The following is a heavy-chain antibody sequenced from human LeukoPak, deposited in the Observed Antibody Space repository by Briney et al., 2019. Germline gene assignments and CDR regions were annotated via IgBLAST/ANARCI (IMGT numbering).Heavy chain of an antibody. V-gene: IGHV4-59*01. Sequence: PSETLSLTCSVSGASIRDYYWTWIRQPPGKRLQWIGSISNSGSTKYNPSLNSRVSISIDTSRDQFSLKLRSVTAADTAVYYCAREPRYYRDSYYSYMDVWGKGTTVTVSS. CDR1: GASIRDYY. D-gene: IGHD3-22*01. J-gene: IGHJ6*03. CDR2: ISNSGST. CDR3: AREPRYYRDSYYSYMDV.